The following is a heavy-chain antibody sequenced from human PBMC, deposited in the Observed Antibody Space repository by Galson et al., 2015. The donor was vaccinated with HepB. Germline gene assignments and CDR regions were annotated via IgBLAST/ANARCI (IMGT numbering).Heavy chain of an antibody. V-gene: IGHV3-23*01. J-gene: IGHJ3*02. D-gene: IGHD6-25*01. CDR1: GFTFSYYA. CDR3: AREGDSSGHCGVFDI. CDR2: ITPSGDNT. Sequence: LRLSCAASGFTFSYYAMSWVRQAPGKGLEWISAITPSGDNTYSADSVKGRFTISRDNVKNTLYLEMNSLRVEDMAVYFCAREGDSSGHCGVFDIWGQGTKVTVSS.